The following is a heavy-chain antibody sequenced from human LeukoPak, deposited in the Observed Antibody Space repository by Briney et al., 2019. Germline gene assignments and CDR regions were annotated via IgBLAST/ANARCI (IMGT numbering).Heavy chain of an antibody. CDR1: GFTFNNYW. V-gene: IGHV3-74*01. CDR2: INTDGSTT. J-gene: IGHJ3*02. D-gene: IGHD6-19*01. CDR3: ANNSSDFDAFDI. Sequence: GGSLRLSCAASGFTFNNYWMHWVRQPPGKGLLWVSRINTDGSTTNYADSVKGRFTISRDNAKNMVYLQMNSLRGEDTAVYYCANNSSDFDAFDIWGQGTMVTVSS.